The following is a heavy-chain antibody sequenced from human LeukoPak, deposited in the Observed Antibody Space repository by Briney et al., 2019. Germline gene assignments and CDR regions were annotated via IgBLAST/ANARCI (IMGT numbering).Heavy chain of an antibody. CDR2: ISHDGSNK. D-gene: IGHD6-13*01. CDR1: GFTFSSYA. V-gene: IGHV3-30*04. Sequence: GGSLRLSCAASGFTFSSYAMHWVRQAPGKGLEWVAVISHDGSNKYYADSVKGRFTISRDNSKNTLYLQMNSLRAEDTAVYYCARVGVVKGSSSWYFDYWGQGTLVTVSS. CDR3: ARVGVVKGSSSWYFDY. J-gene: IGHJ4*02.